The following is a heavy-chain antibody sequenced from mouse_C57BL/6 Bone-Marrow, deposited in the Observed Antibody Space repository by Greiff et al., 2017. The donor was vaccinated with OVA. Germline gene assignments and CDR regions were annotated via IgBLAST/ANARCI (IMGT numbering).Heavy chain of an antibody. CDR3: AKHGGYYGTWYVDV. CDR1: GFSFTSYG. V-gene: IGHV2-9*01. CDR2: IWGGGST. J-gene: IGHJ1*03. D-gene: IGHD1-1*01. Sequence: VKLQESGPGLVAPSQSLSITCTVSGFSFTSYGVDWVRQPPGKGLEWLGVIWGGGSTNYNSALMSRLSISKDNSKSQVFLKMNSLQTADTAMYYCAKHGGYYGTWYVDVWGTGTTVTVSS.